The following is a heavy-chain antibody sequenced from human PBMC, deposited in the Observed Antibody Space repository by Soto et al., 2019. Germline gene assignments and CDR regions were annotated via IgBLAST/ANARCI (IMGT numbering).Heavy chain of an antibody. J-gene: IGHJ4*02. D-gene: IGHD3-10*01. Sequence: GGSLRLSCVASGFTVSSNYMSWVRQAPGKGLEWVSVIYSGGSTYYADSVKGRFTISRDNSKNTLYLQMNSLRAEDTAVYYCARDPHGGSGSYYWGQGTLVTVSS. CDR1: GFTVSSNY. V-gene: IGHV3-53*01. CDR2: IYSGGST. CDR3: ARDPHGGSGSYY.